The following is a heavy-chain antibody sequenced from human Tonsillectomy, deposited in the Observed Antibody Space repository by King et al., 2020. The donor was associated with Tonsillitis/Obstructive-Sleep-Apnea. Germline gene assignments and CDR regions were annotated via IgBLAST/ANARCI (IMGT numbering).Heavy chain of an antibody. Sequence: QLVQSGAEVKKPGASVKVSCKASGYTFTGYYMHWVRQAPGQGLEWMGRINPNSGGTNYAPKFQGRVTMTRDTSISTAYMELSRLRSDDTAVYYCARDQARDIADDAFDIWGQGTMVTVSS. D-gene: IGHD2-15*01. CDR3: ARDQARDIADDAFDI. CDR1: GYTFTGYY. CDR2: INPNSGGT. V-gene: IGHV1-2*06. J-gene: IGHJ3*02.